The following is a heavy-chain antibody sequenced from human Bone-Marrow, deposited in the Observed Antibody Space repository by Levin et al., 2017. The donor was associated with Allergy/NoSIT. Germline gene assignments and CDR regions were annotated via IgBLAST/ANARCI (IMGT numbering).Heavy chain of an antibody. CDR2: INSSGNTI. J-gene: IGHJ4*02. CDR3: ARRRSAGDY. Sequence: KAGESLKISCAASGFIFSDFYMSWIRQAPGKGLEWISYINSSGNTIYYADSVKGRFTISRDNAKNSLYLQMNSLRADDTAVYYCARRRSAGDYWGQGTLVTVSS. CDR1: GFIFSDFY. V-gene: IGHV3-11*01.